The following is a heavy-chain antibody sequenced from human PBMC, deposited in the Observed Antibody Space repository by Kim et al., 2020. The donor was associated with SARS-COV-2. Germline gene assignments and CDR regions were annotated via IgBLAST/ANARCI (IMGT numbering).Heavy chain of an antibody. CDR1: GGSISSYY. Sequence: SETLSLTCTVSGGSISSYYWSWIRQPPGKGLEGIGYIYYSGSTTYNPSLKSRVTISVDTSKNQFSLKLSSVTAADKAVYYCARHVAGVVGAYYYYYMDVWGKRSTVTVSS. CDR3: ARHVAGVVGAYYYYYMDV. D-gene: IGHD2-21*01. V-gene: IGHV4-59*08. CDR2: IYYSGST. J-gene: IGHJ6*03.